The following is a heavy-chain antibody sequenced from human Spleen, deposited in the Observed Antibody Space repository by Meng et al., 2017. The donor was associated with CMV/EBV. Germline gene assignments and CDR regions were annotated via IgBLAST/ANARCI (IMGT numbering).Heavy chain of an antibody. Sequence: ASVKVSCKASGYVFSNYGIAWVRQSGQGLEWMGWIGTDTATVKYAQKYQGRLTMTTDTSAGLADMELRSLTSDDTAVYFCARATETLYQLLFTRVPPYYYYGMDVWGQGTTVTVSS. D-gene: IGHD2-2*01. V-gene: IGHV1-18*01. J-gene: IGHJ6*02. CDR1: GYVFSNYG. CDR2: IGTDTATV. CDR3: ARATETLYQLLFTRVPPYYYYGMDV.